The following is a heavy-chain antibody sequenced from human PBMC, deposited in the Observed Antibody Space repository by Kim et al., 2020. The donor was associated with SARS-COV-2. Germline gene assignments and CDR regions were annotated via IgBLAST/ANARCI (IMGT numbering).Heavy chain of an antibody. J-gene: IGHJ5*02. CDR3: AKGSGYDSTYNWFDP. V-gene: IGHV3-9*01. Sequence: SVKGRFTISRDNAKNSLYLQMNSLRAEDTALYYCAKGSGYDSTYNWFDPWGQGTLVTVSS. D-gene: IGHD5-12*01.